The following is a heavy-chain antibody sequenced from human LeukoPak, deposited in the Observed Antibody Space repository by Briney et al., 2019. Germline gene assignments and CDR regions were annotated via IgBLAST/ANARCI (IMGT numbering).Heavy chain of an antibody. Sequence: GGSLRLSCAASGFTFSSYGMHWVRQAPGKGLEWVAFIRNDGSSEFYKDSVKGRFTISRDNSKNTLFLQMNSLRAEDTAVYYCARDRYYGSGSYYTDWGQGTLVTVSS. J-gene: IGHJ4*02. CDR3: ARDRYYGSGSYYTD. CDR2: IRNDGSSE. V-gene: IGHV3-30*02. CDR1: GFTFSSYG. D-gene: IGHD3-10*01.